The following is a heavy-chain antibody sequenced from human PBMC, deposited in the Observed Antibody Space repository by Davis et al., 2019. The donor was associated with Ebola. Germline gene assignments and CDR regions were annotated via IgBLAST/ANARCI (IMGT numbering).Heavy chain of an antibody. D-gene: IGHD2-2*01. J-gene: IGHJ6*03. Sequence: SETLSLTCSVSGGSISSYYWTWIRQPPGKGLEWIGHIYYNGNAYYNASLKSRVTISVDTSKNQFSLKLSSVTAADTAVYYCARESHCSSTSCPTYYYYYYMDVWGKGTTVTVSS. CDR3: ARESHCSSTSCPTYYYYYYMDV. V-gene: IGHV4-59*12. CDR2: IYYNGNA. CDR1: GGSISSYY.